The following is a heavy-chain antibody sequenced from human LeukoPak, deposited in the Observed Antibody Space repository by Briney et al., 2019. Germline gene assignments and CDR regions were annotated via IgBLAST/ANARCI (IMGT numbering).Heavy chain of an antibody. D-gene: IGHD6-6*01. CDR1: GFTFSSYS. V-gene: IGHV3-21*04. J-gene: IGHJ6*03. Sequence: GGSLRLSCAASGFTFSSYSMNWVRQAPGKGLEWVSSISSSSSYIYYADSVKGRFTISRDNAKNSLYLQMNSLRAEDTAVYYCARNFAYSSSWGIHYYYYMDVWGKGTTVTVSS. CDR2: ISSSSSYI. CDR3: ARNFAYSSSWGIHYYYYMDV.